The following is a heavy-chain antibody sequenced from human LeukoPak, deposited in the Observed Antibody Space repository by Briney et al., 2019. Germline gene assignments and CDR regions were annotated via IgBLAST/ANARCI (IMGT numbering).Heavy chain of an antibody. CDR3: AKDVIERVVAGTFYGMDV. CDR1: GGTFSSYA. J-gene: IGHJ6*02. V-gene: IGHV1-69*05. CDR2: IIPIFGTA. Sequence: GASVKVSCKASGGTFSSYAISWVRQAPGQGLEWMGGIIPIFGTANYAQKFQGRVTITTDESTSTAYMELSSLRSEDTAVYYCAKDVIERVVAGTFYGMDVWGQGTTVTVSS. D-gene: IGHD2-15*01.